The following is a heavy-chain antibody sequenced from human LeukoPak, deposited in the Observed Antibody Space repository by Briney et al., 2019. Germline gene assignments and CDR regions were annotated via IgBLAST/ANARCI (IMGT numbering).Heavy chain of an antibody. J-gene: IGHJ1*01. CDR2: IKQDGSEK. Sequence: GGSLRLSCAASGFTFSSYWMSWVRQAPGKGLEWVANIKQDGSEKYYVDSVKGRFTISRDNAKNSLYLQMNSLRPENMALYYCVKGTSGASQYFQYWGHGTVVTVSS. CDR1: GFTFSSYW. V-gene: IGHV3-7*03. CDR3: VKGTSGASQYFQY. D-gene: IGHD2-15*01.